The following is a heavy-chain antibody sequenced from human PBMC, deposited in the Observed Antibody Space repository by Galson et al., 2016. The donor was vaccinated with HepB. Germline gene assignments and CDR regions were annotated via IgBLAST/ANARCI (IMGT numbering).Heavy chain of an antibody. CDR2: VYSNGNA. J-gene: IGHJ5*02. D-gene: IGHD2-21*02. V-gene: IGHV4-61*02. Sequence: TLSLTCIVSGDSITNSDYFWTWIRQSAEKGLEWIGRVYSNGNAAYNPSLRSRISLHVDTSRNQFSLEMAFVTAADTAVYYCARGNGGVDCPKHNWFDPWGPGTLVTVSS. CDR3: ARGNGGVDCPKHNWFDP. CDR1: GDSITNSDYF.